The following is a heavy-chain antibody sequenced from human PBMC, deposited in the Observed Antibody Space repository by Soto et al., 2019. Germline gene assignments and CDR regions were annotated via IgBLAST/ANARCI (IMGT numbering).Heavy chain of an antibody. V-gene: IGHV4-34*01. J-gene: IGHJ5*02. CDR1: GGSFRGYS. Sequence: SETLSLTCAVYGGSFRGYSWTWIRQPPGKGLEWIGEINHSGSTNYNPSLKSRVTISVDTSKNQFSLKLRSVTAADTAVYYCARRRVMTLWFDPWGQGTLVTVSS. CDR3: ARRRVMTLWFDP. D-gene: IGHD2-21*02. CDR2: INHSGST.